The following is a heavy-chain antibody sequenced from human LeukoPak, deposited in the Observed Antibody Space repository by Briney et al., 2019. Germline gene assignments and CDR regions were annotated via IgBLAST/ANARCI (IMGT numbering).Heavy chain of an antibody. Sequence: QPGGSLRLSCAASGFTFSSYAMSWVRQAPGKGLEWVSAISGSGGSTYYADSVKGRFTISRDNSKNTLYLQMNSLRAEDTAVYYCAKDLRRITMVRGVIPWFDPWGQGTLVTVSS. CDR1: GFTFSSYA. CDR3: AKDLRRITMVRGVIPWFDP. J-gene: IGHJ5*02. V-gene: IGHV3-23*01. CDR2: ISGSGGST. D-gene: IGHD3-10*01.